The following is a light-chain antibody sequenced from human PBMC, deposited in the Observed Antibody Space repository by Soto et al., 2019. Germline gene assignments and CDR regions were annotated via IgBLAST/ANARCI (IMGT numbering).Light chain of an antibody. CDR2: AAS. CDR3: QQRSNWPLT. CDR1: QGVSSW. Sequence: DIQMTQSPSSVSASVGDRVTITCRASQGVSSWLAWYQQKPGKAPKLLIYAASSLHTGIPSRFSGSGSGTDFTLTISSLEPEDFAVYYCQQRSNWPLTFGGGTKV. J-gene: IGKJ4*01. V-gene: IGKV1-12*01.